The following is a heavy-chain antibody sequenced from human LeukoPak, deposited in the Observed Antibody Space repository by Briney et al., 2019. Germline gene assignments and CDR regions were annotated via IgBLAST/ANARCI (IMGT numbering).Heavy chain of an antibody. CDR1: GFTFSSYA. CDR3: AKDFSDSSSWHSYYYYGMDV. D-gene: IGHD6-13*01. Sequence: PGGSLRLSCAASGFTFSSYAMSWVRQAPGKGLEWVSAISGSGGSTYYADSVKGRFTISRDNSKNTLYLQMNSLRAEDTAVYYCAKDFSDSSSWHSYYYYGMDVWGQGTTVTVSS. J-gene: IGHJ6*02. V-gene: IGHV3-23*01. CDR2: ISGSGGST.